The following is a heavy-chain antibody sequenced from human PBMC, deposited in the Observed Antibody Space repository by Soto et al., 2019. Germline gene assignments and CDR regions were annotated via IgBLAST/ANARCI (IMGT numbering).Heavy chain of an antibody. Sequence: SETLSLTCTVSGGSVSSGSYYWSWIRQPPGKGLEWIGYIYYSGSTNYNPSLKSRVTISVDTSKNQFSLKLSSVTAADTAVYYCAREFVGATLHNPEEFDYWGQGTLVTVS. CDR1: GGSVSSGSYY. D-gene: IGHD1-26*01. CDR3: AREFVGATLHNPEEFDY. CDR2: IYYSGST. J-gene: IGHJ4*02. V-gene: IGHV4-61*01.